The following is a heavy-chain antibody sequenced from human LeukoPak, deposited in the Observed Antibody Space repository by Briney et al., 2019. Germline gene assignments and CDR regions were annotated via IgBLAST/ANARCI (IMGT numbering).Heavy chain of an antibody. V-gene: IGHV4-39*01. CDR1: GGSIRDVSYY. CDR3: ARQVATIYHGSDV. Sequence: SETLSLTCSVSGGSIRDVSYYWALIRQPPGKGLEWIGSIYYSGSTYYNPSLQSRISMSVDTSRNQFSLNLRSVTAADSAIFYCARQVATIYHGSDVWGQGTMITVSS. J-gene: IGHJ3*01. D-gene: IGHD5-24*01. CDR2: IYYSGST.